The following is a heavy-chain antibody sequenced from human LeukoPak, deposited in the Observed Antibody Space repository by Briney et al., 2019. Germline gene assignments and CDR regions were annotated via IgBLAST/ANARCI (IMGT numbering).Heavy chain of an antibody. V-gene: IGHV3-7*03. CDR3: ARDPGRQYSSIADV. D-gene: IGHD6-19*01. Sequence: GSLRLSCAASGFSFSSYWMNWVRRAPGKGLEWLGKIKEDGSKKYYVDSVKGRFTISRDNAKNSLYLQMDSLRAEDTAVYYCARDPGRQYSSIADVWGQGTTVTVSS. CDR1: GFSFSSYW. CDR2: IKEDGSKK. J-gene: IGHJ6*02.